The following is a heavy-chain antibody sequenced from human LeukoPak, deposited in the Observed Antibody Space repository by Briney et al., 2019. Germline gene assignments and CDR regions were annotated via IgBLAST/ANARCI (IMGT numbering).Heavy chain of an antibody. J-gene: IGHJ4*02. CDR1: GGTFNNSA. D-gene: IGHD6-13*01. CDR3: ARDTIAAAGTPDY. V-gene: IGHV1-69*05. CDR2: IMPLFGTA. Sequence: SVKVSCKTSGGTFNNSAISWVRQAPGQGLEWLGGIMPLFGTAGYAQKFQDRVTITTDESTSTAYMELSSLRSEDTAVYYCARDTIAAAGTPDYWGQGTLVTVSS.